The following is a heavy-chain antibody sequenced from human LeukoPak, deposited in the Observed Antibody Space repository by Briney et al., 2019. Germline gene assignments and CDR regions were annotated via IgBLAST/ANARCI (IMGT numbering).Heavy chain of an antibody. Sequence: PSETLSLTCAVSGGSISSSNWWSWVRQPPGKGLEWIGEIYHSGSTNYNPSLKSRVTISVDKSKNQFSLKLSSVTAADTAVYYCARVGAYSGYDSDAFDIWGQGTMVTVSS. CDR3: ARVGAYSGYDSDAFDI. CDR2: IYHSGST. CDR1: GGSISSSNW. V-gene: IGHV4-4*02. D-gene: IGHD5-12*01. J-gene: IGHJ3*02.